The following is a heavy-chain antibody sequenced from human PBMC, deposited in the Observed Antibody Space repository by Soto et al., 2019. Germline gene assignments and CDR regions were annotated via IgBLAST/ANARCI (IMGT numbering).Heavy chain of an antibody. V-gene: IGHV4-31*03. J-gene: IGHJ4*02. CDR2: IYYSGST. Sequence: TSETLSLTCTVSGVSISSVGHFWSWIRQPPGKGLEWIANIYYSGSTYYNPSLRSRVLISVDTSQNQFSLKLSSVTAADTAVFFCARAETASIYFDSWGQGGLVTSPQ. CDR3: ARAETASIYFDS. D-gene: IGHD5-18*01. CDR1: GVSISSVGHF.